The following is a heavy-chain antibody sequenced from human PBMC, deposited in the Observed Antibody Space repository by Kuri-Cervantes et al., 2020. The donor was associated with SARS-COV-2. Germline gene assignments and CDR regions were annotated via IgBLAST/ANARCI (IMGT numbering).Heavy chain of an antibody. D-gene: IGHD2-2*02. CDR1: GGTFSSYA. CDR3: AREDCRSTSCYTDNWFDP. V-gene: IGHV1-69*04. Sequence: SVKVSCKASGGTFSSYAISWVRQAPGQGLEWMGRIIPILGIANYAQKFQGRVTITADKSTSTAYMELSSLRSEDTAVYYCAREDCRSTSCYTDNWFDPWGQGTLVTVSS. CDR2: IIPILGIA. J-gene: IGHJ5*02.